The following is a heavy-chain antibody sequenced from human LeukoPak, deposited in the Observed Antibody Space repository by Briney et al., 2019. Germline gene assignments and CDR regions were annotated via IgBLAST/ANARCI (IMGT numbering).Heavy chain of an antibody. Sequence: PGGSLRLSCAASGFTFDDYAMHWVRQAPGKGLEWVSLISGDGGSSYYPDSVKGRFTISRDNSKNSLYLQMNSLRTEDTALYYCAAGGVEMATVSYYYGMDVWGQGTTVTVSS. CDR1: GFTFDDYA. CDR2: ISGDGGSS. D-gene: IGHD5-24*01. J-gene: IGHJ6*02. V-gene: IGHV3-43*02. CDR3: AAGGVEMATVSYYYGMDV.